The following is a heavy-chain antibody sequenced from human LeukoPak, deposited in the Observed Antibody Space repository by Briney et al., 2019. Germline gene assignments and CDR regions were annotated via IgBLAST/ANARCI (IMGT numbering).Heavy chain of an antibody. V-gene: IGHV4-34*01. CDR2: INHSGST. J-gene: IGHJ4*02. Sequence: PSETLSLTCAVYGGSFSGYYWSWIRQPPGKGLEWIGEINHSGSTNYNPSLKSRVTISADTSKNQFSLKLSSVTAADTAVYYCASRGIAAAGTKGEDYWGQGTLVTVSS. CDR1: GGSFSGYY. D-gene: IGHD6-13*01. CDR3: ASRGIAAAGTKGEDY.